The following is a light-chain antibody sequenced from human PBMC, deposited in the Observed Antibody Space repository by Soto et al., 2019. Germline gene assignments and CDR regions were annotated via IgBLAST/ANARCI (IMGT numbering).Light chain of an antibody. Sequence: ESVLTQSPGTLSLSPGERATLSCRASQSVTSSYLAWYQQKPGQAPRLLIYGASSRATGIPDRFSGSGSGTELTLTISSLEPEDFAVYYCQQNGSSPRTFGQGTKVEIK. J-gene: IGKJ1*01. CDR3: QQNGSSPRT. V-gene: IGKV3-20*01. CDR1: QSVTSSY. CDR2: GAS.